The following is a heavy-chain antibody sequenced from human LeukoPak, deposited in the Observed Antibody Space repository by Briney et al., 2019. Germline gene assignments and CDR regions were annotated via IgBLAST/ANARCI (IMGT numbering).Heavy chain of an antibody. CDR2: ISGSGSLT. CDR1: GFTFSTYV. Sequence: GGSLRLSCEASGFTFSTYVMSWVRQASGKGLEWVSGISGSGSLTYYADSVKGRFTISRDNSKNTLHLQMNSLRAEDTAVYYCAKRGVTGYKEAFDYWGQGTLVTVSS. CDR3: AKRGVTGYKEAFDY. D-gene: IGHD3-9*01. J-gene: IGHJ4*02. V-gene: IGHV3-23*01.